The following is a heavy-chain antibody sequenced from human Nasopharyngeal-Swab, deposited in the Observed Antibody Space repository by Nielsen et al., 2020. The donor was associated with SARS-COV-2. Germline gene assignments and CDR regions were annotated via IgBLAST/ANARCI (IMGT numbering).Heavy chain of an antibody. J-gene: IGHJ2*01. CDR3: ARDSPGSGSYSGSTRYFDL. CDR1: GYTFTSYG. CDR2: ISAYNGNT. D-gene: IGHD3-10*01. Sequence: ASVKVSCKASGYTFTSYGISWVRQAPGQGLEWMGWISAYNGNTNYAQKLQGRVTMTTDTSTSTAYMELSRLRSDDTAVYYCARDSPGSGSYSGSTRYFDLWGRGTLVTVSS. V-gene: IGHV1-18*04.